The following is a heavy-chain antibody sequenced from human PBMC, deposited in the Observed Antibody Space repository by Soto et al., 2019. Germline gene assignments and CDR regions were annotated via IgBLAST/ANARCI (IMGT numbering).Heavy chain of an antibody. Sequence: GGSLRLSCAASGFTFSSYAMSWARQAPGKGLEWVSAISGSGGSTYYADSVKGRFTISRDNSKNTLYLQMNSLRAEDTAVYFCAKRADFWSGYLLSGMDVWGQGTTVTVSS. V-gene: IGHV3-23*01. D-gene: IGHD3-3*01. CDR3: AKRADFWSGYLLSGMDV. CDR2: ISGSGGST. J-gene: IGHJ6*02. CDR1: GFTFSSYA.